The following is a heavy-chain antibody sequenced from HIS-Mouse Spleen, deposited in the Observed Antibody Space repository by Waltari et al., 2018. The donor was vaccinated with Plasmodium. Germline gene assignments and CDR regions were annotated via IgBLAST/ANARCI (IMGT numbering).Heavy chain of an antibody. CDR1: GGSFSGYY. D-gene: IGHD3-3*01. Sequence: QVQLQQWGAGLLKPSETLSLTCAVYGGSFSGYYWSWIPRPPGKGLERIGETKHSGWTNYKPSLKSRVTISVDTSKNHFSLKLSSVTAADTAVYYCARVTSSGVYWYFDLWGRGTLVTVSS. V-gene: IGHV4-34*01. CDR3: ARVTSSGVYWYFDL. CDR2: TKHSGWT. J-gene: IGHJ2*01.